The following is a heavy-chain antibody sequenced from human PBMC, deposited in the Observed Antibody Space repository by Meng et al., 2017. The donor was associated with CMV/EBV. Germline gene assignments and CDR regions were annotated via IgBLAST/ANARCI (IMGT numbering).Heavy chain of an antibody. CDR3: ARGGNWFDP. V-gene: IGHV4-34*01. Sequence: VPLQQWGAGLLKPSETLSLTWAVYGGSFSGYYWSWIRQPPGKGLEWIGEINHSGSTNYNPSLKSRVTISVDTSKNQFSLKLSSVTAADTAVYYCARGGNWFDPWGQGTLVTVSS. CDR1: GGSFSGYY. J-gene: IGHJ5*02. CDR2: INHSGST.